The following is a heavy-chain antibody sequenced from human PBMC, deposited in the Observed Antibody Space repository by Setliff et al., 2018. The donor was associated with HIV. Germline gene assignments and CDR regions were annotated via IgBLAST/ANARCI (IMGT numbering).Heavy chain of an antibody. CDR3: ARGADYYYYYMDV. CDR1: GGSISSYY. CDR2: IYYSGST. V-gene: IGHV4-59*01. Sequence: LSLTCTVSGGSISSYYWSWIRQPPGKGLEWIGYIYYSGSTNYNPSLKSRVTISVDTSKNQFSLKLSSVTAADTAVYYCARGADYYYYYMDVWGKGTTVTVSS. J-gene: IGHJ6*03.